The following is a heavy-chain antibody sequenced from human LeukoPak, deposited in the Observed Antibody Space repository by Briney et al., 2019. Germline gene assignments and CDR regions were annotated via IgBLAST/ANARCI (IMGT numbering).Heavy chain of an antibody. D-gene: IGHD3-10*01. Sequence: GRSLRLSCTASGFTFGDYAMSWVRQAPGKGLEWVGFIRSKAYGGTTEYAASVKGRFTISRDDSKSIAYLQMNSLKTEDTAVYYCTRIGGSLLWFGELFPDYWGQGTLVTVSS. J-gene: IGHJ4*02. CDR2: IRSKAYGGTT. CDR1: GFTFGDYA. CDR3: TRIGGSLLWFGELFPDY. V-gene: IGHV3-49*04.